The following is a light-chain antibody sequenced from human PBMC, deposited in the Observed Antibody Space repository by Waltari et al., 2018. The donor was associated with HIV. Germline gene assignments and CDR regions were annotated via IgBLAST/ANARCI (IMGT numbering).Light chain of an antibody. CDR3: SSYTASSALEI. CDR1: TNDIGTYNF. CDR2: DVT. J-gene: IGLJ2*01. V-gene: IGLV2-14*03. Sequence: QSALTQPASVSGSPGQWITVSCTRTTNDIGTYNFVSWYQQHPGKAPKLVIYDVTSRPSGVSDRFSGSKSGNTASLTISGLRAEDEAHYYCSSYTASSALEIFGGGTKVTVL.